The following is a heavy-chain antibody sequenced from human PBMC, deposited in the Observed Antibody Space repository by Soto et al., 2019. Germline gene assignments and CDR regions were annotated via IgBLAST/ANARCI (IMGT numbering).Heavy chain of an antibody. CDR3: ARDMTRTVVPYFDF. CDR1: GGTFSNYV. CDR2: IIPISGAA. D-gene: IGHD1-7*01. J-gene: IGHJ4*02. V-gene: IGHV1-69*06. Sequence: SVKVSCKASGGTFSNYVVNWVRQAPEQGLEWMGRIIPISGAANYAQKFQGRVTITADKSTSTSYMELSSLRSEDTAVYYCARDMTRTVVPYFDFWGQGTLVTV.